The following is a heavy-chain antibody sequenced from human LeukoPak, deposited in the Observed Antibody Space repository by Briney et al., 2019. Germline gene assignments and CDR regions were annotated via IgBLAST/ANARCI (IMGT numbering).Heavy chain of an antibody. CDR2: IYSDGRT. CDR3: ARAILRYYDFWSGYPRGNAFDI. J-gene: IGHJ3*02. D-gene: IGHD3-3*01. V-gene: IGHV4-59*08. Sequence: PSETLSLTCTVSGASISPNYWSWIRQFPGKGLEWIGFIYSDGRTEYSPSLKSRVTISVDTSNNQFSLRLTSVTAADTAVYYCARAILRYYDFWSGYPRGNAFDIWGQGTMVTVSS. CDR1: GASISPNY.